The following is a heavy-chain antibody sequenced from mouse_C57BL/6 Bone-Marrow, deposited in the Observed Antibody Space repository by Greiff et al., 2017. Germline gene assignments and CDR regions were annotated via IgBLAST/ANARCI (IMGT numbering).Heavy chain of an antibody. J-gene: IGHJ3*01. V-gene: IGHV1-9*01. D-gene: IGHD1-1*01. CDR1: GYTFTGYW. CDR2: ILPGSGST. Sequence: VQLQQSGAELMKPGASVKLSCKATGYTFTGYWIEWVKQRPGHGLEWIGEILPGSGSTNYNAKFKGKATFTADTSSNTAYMQLSSLTTEDSAIYYCARSLLLPFAYWGQGTLVTVSA. CDR3: ARSLLLPFAY.